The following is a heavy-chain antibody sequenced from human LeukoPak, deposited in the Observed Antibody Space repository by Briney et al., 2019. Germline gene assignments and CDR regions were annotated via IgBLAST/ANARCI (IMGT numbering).Heavy chain of an antibody. CDR1: GFTFSSYS. Sequence: PGGSLRLSCAASGFTFSSYSMNWVRQAPGKGLEWVSSISSSSSYIYYADSVKGRFTISRDNAKNSLYLQMNSLRAEDTAVYYCAVVPAARVDYFDYWGQGTLVTVSS. D-gene: IGHD2-2*01. CDR2: ISSSSSYI. J-gene: IGHJ4*02. V-gene: IGHV3-21*01. CDR3: AVVPAARVDYFDY.